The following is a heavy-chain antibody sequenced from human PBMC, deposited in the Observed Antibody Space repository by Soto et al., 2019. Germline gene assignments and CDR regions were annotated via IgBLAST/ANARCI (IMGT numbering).Heavy chain of an antibody. J-gene: IGHJ6*02. V-gene: IGHV1-69*13. CDR1: GGTFSSYA. Sequence: ASVKVSCKASGGTFSSYAISWVRQAPGQGLEWMGGIIPIFGTVNYAQKFQGRVTITADESTSTAYMELSSLRSEDTAVYYCARAILWFGELSRRRDYYYGMDVWGQGTTVTVSS. CDR3: ARAILWFGELSRRRDYYYGMDV. D-gene: IGHD3-10*01. CDR2: IIPIFGTV.